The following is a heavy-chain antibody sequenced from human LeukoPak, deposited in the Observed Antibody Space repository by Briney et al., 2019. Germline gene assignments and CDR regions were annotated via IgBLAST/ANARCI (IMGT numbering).Heavy chain of an antibody. CDR1: GGSVSSVSYY. D-gene: IGHD1-26*01. J-gene: IGHJ3*02. CDR3: ARVGATYDAFDI. CDR2: IYYSGST. Sequence: SETLSLTCTVSGGSVSSVSYYWSWIRQPPGKGLEWIGYIYYSGSTNYNPSLKSRVTISVDTSKNQFSLKLSSVTTADTAVYYCARVGATYDAFDIWGQGTMVTVSS. V-gene: IGHV4-61*01.